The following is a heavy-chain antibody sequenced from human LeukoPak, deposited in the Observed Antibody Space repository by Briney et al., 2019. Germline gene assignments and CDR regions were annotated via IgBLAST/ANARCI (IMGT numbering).Heavy chain of an antibody. CDR3: ARLGVAGTSWFDP. CDR1: GASISSYY. CDR2: IYCSGII. V-gene: IGHV4-59*08. J-gene: IGHJ5*02. D-gene: IGHD6-19*01. Sequence: SETLSLTCTVSGASISSYYWSWIRQPPGKGLEWIEYIYCSGIINYNPSLKSRVTMSVDTSKNQFSLKLSSVTAADTAVYYCARLGVAGTSWFDPWGQGTLVTVSS.